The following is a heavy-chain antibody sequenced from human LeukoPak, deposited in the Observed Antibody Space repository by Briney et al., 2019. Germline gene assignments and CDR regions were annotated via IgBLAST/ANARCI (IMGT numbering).Heavy chain of an antibody. CDR2: FSGGGDS. CDR1: GFTSGVYA. CDR3: AWFDSNTWFPGEP. V-gene: IGHV3-23*01. Sequence: GGSLRLSCAASGFTSGVYATSWVRQAPGKGLEWVSAFSGGGDSFCADSVRGRFSVSADKSKNILYLQMNSLRAEDTAVYYCAWFDSNTWFPGEPWGQGTLVTVSS. D-gene: IGHD4-11*01. J-gene: IGHJ1*01.